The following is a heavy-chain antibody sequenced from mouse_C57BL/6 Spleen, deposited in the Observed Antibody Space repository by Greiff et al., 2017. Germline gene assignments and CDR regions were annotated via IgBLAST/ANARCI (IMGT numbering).Heavy chain of an antibody. CDR3: ARGGYYGYYFDY. CDR1: GYTFTDYN. Sequence: EVQLQQSGPELVKPGASVKMSCKASGYTFTDYNMHWVKQSPGKSLEWIGYINPNNGGTSYNQKFKGKATLTVNKSSSTAYMELRSLTSEDSAVYYCARGGYYGYYFDYWGQGTTLTVSS. J-gene: IGHJ2*01. CDR2: INPNNGGT. D-gene: IGHD2-3*01. V-gene: IGHV1-22*01.